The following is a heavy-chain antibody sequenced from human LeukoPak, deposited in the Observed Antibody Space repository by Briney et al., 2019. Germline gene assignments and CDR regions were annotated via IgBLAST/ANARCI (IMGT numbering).Heavy chain of an antibody. CDR2: ISYDGSNK. Sequence: GGSLRLSCAASGFTFSSYGMHWVRQAPGKGLEWVAVISYDGSNKYYADSVKGRFTISRDNYKNTLYLQMNSLRAEDTAVYYCAKDQTYSGSYYRAVDYWGQGTLVTVSS. V-gene: IGHV3-30*18. D-gene: IGHD1-26*01. J-gene: IGHJ4*02. CDR1: GFTFSSYG. CDR3: AKDQTYSGSYYRAVDY.